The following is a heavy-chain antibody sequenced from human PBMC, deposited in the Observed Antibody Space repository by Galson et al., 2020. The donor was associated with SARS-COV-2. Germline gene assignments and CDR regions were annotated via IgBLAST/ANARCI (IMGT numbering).Heavy chain of an antibody. D-gene: IGHD6-13*01. Sequence: ASVKVSCKVSGYTLTELSMHWVRQAPGKGLEWMGGFDPEDGETIYAQKFQGRVTMTEDTSTDTAYMELSSLRSEDTAVYYCATVPPEGIAAAGTRSWFDPWGQGTLVTVSS. CDR2: FDPEDGET. V-gene: IGHV1-24*01. J-gene: IGHJ5*02. CDR3: ATVPPEGIAAAGTRSWFDP. CDR1: GYTLTELS.